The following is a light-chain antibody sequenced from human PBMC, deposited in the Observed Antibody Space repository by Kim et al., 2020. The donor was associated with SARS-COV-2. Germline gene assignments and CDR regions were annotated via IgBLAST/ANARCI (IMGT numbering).Light chain of an antibody. V-gene: IGLV1-47*02. CDR1: SSNIGSNY. J-gene: IGLJ2*01. CDR3: AAWDDGLSGLL. Sequence: GQRVTISCSGGSSNIGSNYVYWYQHLPGPAPKLVIYGHNQRPSGVPDRFSGSTSGTSASLAIGGLRSEDEADYYCAAWDDGLSGLLFGGGTQLTVL. CDR2: GHN.